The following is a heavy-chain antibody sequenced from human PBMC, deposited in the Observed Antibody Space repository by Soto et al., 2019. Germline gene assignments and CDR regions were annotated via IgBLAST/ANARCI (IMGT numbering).Heavy chain of an antibody. CDR3: ARMVRGVIHY. D-gene: IGHD3-10*01. CDR1: GGSFSGYY. CDR2: INHSGST. V-gene: IGHV4-34*01. Sequence: QVQLQQWGAGLLKPSETLSLTCAVYGGSFSGYYWSWIRQPPGKVLEWIGEINHSGSTNYNSSLKSGFTVSVDTSKNQCSLKLSSVAAADTAVYYCARMVRGVIHYWGQGTLVTVSS. J-gene: IGHJ4*02.